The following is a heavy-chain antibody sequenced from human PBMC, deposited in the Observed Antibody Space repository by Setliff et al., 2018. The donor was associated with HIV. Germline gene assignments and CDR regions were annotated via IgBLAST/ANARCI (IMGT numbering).Heavy chain of an antibody. V-gene: IGHV4-34*01. CDR1: GGSFIGYH. CDR2: TSHSGTT. CDR3: ARVGRDRLVASGLYFDL. D-gene: IGHD6-19*01. J-gene: IGHJ2*01. Sequence: SETLSLTCRVSGGSFIGYHWRWVRPSPTKGLQWIGETSHSGTTKYNPSLKSLFAMSADTSKSEFSLKMTSVTAADTAVYYCARVGRDRLVASGLYFDLWGRGTLVTVSS.